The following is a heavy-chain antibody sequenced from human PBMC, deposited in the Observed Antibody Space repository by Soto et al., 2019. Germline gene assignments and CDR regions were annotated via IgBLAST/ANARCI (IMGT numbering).Heavy chain of an antibody. D-gene: IGHD3-3*01. CDR3: ARGTTLAIFDYGMDV. CDR2: ISNDGSNY. V-gene: IGHV3-30-3*01. J-gene: IGHJ6*02. Sequence: QVQLVESGGGVVQPGRSLRLSCAASGFTFTSYAMHWVRQAPGKGLELVAVISNDGSNYYYADSVRGRFTISRDNTKNTLFLQMSSLRGEDSGVYYCARGTTLAIFDYGMDVWGQGTTVTVSS. CDR1: GFTFTSYA.